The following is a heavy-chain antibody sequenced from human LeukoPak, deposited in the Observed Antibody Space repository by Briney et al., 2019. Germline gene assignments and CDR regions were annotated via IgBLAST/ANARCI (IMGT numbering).Heavy chain of an antibody. Sequence: ASVKVSCKASGYTFTGYYMHWVRQAPGQGLEWKGVINPNSGGTNYAQKFQGRVTMTRDTSISTDSMELRRLSSDATAVYFCSSVEEYCRAGRCRRYSFEHWRQATRVTVCS. J-gene: IGHJ5*02. D-gene: IGHD2-15*01. V-gene: IGHV1-2*02. CDR2: INPNSGGT. CDR1: GYTFTGYY. CDR3: SSVEEYCRAGRCRRYSFEH.